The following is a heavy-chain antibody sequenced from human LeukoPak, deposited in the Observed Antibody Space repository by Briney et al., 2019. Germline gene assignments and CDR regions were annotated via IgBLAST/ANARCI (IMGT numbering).Heavy chain of an antibody. Sequence: ASVKVSCKASGYTFTIYSISWVRQAPGQGLELMGWISSYNGNTIYAQKVKGRVAMTTDTSTSTAYMELRSLKSDDTAVYYCARASYCSGGSCYSDYWGQGTLVTVSS. D-gene: IGHD2-15*01. CDR3: ARASYCSGGSCYSDY. CDR2: ISSYNGNT. CDR1: GYTFTIYS. V-gene: IGHV1-18*01. J-gene: IGHJ4*02.